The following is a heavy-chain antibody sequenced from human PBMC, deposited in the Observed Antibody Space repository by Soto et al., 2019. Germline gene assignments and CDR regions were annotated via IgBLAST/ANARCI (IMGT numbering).Heavy chain of an antibody. CDR2: IYYSGST. D-gene: IGHD3-3*01. Sequence: SETLSLTCTVSGGSISSSSYYWGWIRQPPGKGLEWIGSIYYSGSTYYNPSLKSRVTISVDTSKNQFSLKLSSVTAADTALYYCARGAITIFGVVIPKGDWFDPWGQGTLVTVSS. J-gene: IGHJ5*02. CDR3: ARGAITIFGVVIPKGDWFDP. CDR1: GGSISSSSYY. V-gene: IGHV4-39*01.